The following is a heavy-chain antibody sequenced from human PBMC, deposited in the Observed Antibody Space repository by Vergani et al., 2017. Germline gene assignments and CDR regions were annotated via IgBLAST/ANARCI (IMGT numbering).Heavy chain of an antibody. CDR2: VSSNSDST. CDR1: GFTFSSYA. D-gene: IGHD6-6*01. Sequence: EVQLVESGGGLVQPGGSLRLSCSASGFTFSSYAMHWVRQAPGEGLEYVSAVSSNSDSTYYADSVKGRFTISRDNSKNTLYLQMNSLRAEDTAVYYCAKGGSSSAIAYWGQGTLVTVSS. J-gene: IGHJ4*02. CDR3: AKGGSSSAIAY. V-gene: IGHV3-64D*06.